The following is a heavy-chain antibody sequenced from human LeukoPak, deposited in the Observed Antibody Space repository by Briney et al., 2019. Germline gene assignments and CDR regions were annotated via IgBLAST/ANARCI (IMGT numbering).Heavy chain of an antibody. V-gene: IGHV3-23*01. Sequence: PGGSLRLSCATSGFTFSSYGMSWVRQGPGQGLEWVSAISGSGDSTFYADSVKVRFTISRDNSRSTLYLQMNSLRAADTAVYYCASHYGSGSDNWLGPWGQGTLVTVSS. D-gene: IGHD3-10*01. CDR2: ISGSGDST. J-gene: IGHJ5*02. CDR3: ASHYGSGSDNWLGP. CDR1: GFTFSSYG.